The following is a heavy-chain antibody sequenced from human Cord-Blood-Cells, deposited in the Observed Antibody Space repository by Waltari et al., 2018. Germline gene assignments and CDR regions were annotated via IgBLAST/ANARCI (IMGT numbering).Heavy chain of an antibody. J-gene: IGHJ4*02. CDR1: GGSFSGYY. D-gene: IGHD5-12*01. V-gene: IGHV4-34*01. CDR3: ARGAIVATIGAFDY. CDR2: INHSGST. Sequence: QVQLQQWGAGLLKPSETLSLTCAVYGGSFSGYYWSWIRQPPGKGLGWIGEINHSGSTNYNPSLKSRVTISVDTSKNQFSLKLSSVTAADTAVYYCARGAIVATIGAFDYWGQGTLVTVSS.